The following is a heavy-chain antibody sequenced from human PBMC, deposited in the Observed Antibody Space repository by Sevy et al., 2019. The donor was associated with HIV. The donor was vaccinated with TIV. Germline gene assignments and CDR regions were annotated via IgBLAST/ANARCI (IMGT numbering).Heavy chain of an antibody. J-gene: IGHJ6*03. CDR3: VLNIAVAGPSYYYYYMDV. Sequence: GGSLRLSCAASGFTFSSYSMNWVRQAPGKVLEWVSYISSSSSTIYYADSVKGRFTISRDNAKNSLYLQMNSLRDEDTAVYYCVLNIAVAGPSYYYYYMDVWGKGTTVTVSS. V-gene: IGHV3-48*02. CDR2: ISSSSSTI. CDR1: GFTFSSYS. D-gene: IGHD6-19*01.